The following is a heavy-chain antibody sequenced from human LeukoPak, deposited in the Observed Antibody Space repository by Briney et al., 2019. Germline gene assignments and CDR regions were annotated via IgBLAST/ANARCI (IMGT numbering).Heavy chain of an antibody. Sequence: SETLSLTCTGSGGSISSYYWSWIRQPPGKGLEGIGYIYYSGSTNYNPSLKSRVTISVDTSKNQFSLKLSSVTAADTAVYYCARQKGGSGSYPHFDYWGQGTLVTVSS. CDR1: GGSISSYY. J-gene: IGHJ4*02. CDR2: IYYSGST. CDR3: ARQKGGSGSYPHFDY. V-gene: IGHV4-59*01. D-gene: IGHD3-10*01.